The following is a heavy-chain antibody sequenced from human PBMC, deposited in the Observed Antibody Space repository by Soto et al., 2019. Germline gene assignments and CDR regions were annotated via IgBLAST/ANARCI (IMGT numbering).Heavy chain of an antibody. CDR3: ARDFVRGHNGMDV. CDR1: GYTFTTYF. CDR2: INPTGGST. J-gene: IGHJ6*02. Sequence: QVELVQSGAEVKKPGASVKISCKASGYTFTTYFMHWVRQAPGQGLEWMGIINPTGGSTTYAEKFQGRVTMTRDTSTTTVYMELTSLRSDDTAVYYCARDFVRGHNGMDVWGQGTTVTVTS. V-gene: IGHV1-46*01. D-gene: IGHD3-3*01.